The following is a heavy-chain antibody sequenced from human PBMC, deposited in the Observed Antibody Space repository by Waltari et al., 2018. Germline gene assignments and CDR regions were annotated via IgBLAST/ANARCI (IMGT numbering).Heavy chain of an antibody. D-gene: IGHD3-22*01. V-gene: IGHV4-61*03. Sequence: QVQLQESGPGLVKPSGTLSLICAVSGDSVTTSPSYWTWIRQPPGKGLEYIGYISHSGSTNYKPSLERRVTISVDISKNHFSLKVDSVIAADTAVYYCARGPVRLYDSSGFFSTWGQGTPVTVSS. CDR2: ISHSGST. CDR3: ARGPVRLYDSSGFFST. CDR1: GDSVTTSPSY. J-gene: IGHJ4*02.